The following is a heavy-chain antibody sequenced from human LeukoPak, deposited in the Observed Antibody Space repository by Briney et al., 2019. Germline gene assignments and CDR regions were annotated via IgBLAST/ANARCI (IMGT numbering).Heavy chain of an antibody. V-gene: IGHV5-51*01. D-gene: IGHD6-13*01. CDR2: IYPGDSDT. J-gene: IGHJ3*02. Sequence: GESLKISCKGSGYIFTNYWIGWVRQMPGKGLEWMGIIYPGDSDTRYSPSFQGQVTISADKSISTAYLQWSSLKASDTAMYYCARRIWQQLAYDAFDIWGQGTMVTVSS. CDR3: ARRIWQQLAYDAFDI. CDR1: GYIFTNYW.